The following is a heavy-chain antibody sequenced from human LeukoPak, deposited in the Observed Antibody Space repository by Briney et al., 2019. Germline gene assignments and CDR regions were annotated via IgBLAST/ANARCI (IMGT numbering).Heavy chain of an antibody. CDR1: GDSVATYY. CDR2: VYYSGSA. CDR3: ARDGSNWSNDYYHGVDV. D-gene: IGHD4-11*01. Sequence: PSETLSLTCTVSGDSVATYYWSWIRQPPGKGLEWLGYVYYSGSATYNPSLKSRVTISVDTSKNQFSLRLSSVTAADTAVYYCARDGSNWSNDYYHGVDVRGQGTTVTVSS. V-gene: IGHV4-59*02. J-gene: IGHJ6*02.